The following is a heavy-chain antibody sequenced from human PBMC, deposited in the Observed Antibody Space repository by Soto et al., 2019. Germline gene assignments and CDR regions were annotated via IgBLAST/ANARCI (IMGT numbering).Heavy chain of an antibody. Sequence: SETLSLTCTVSGGSISNYYWIWIRQPPGKGLDWIGYVHYSGRATYNPSFKSRVSISVDTSKNQFSVNMSSVAAADTAVYYCARISNDYGGNGAFDYWGQGTLVTVSS. CDR2: VHYSGRA. CDR3: ARISNDYGGNGAFDY. D-gene: IGHD4-17*01. CDR1: GGSISNYY. J-gene: IGHJ4*02. V-gene: IGHV4-59*01.